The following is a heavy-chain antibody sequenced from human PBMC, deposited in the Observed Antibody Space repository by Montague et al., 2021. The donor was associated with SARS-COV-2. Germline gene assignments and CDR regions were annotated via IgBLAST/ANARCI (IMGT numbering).Heavy chain of an antibody. D-gene: IGHD1-26*01. CDR3: ARRGRKLLPRATTIGGFDI. CDR1: GGSISSSYYY. V-gene: IGHV4-39*02. Sequence: SETLSLTCTASGGSISSSYYYWDWIRQPPGKGLEWIRSIYDSGSTYYNLSLQSRVTISVDTSKNHFSLKLSSVTAADTAVYYCARRGRKLLPRATTIGGFDIWGQGTMVTVSS. J-gene: IGHJ3*02. CDR2: IYDSGST.